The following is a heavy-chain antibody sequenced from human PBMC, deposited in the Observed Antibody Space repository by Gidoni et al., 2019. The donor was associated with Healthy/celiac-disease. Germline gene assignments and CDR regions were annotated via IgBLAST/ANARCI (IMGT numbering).Heavy chain of an antibody. V-gene: IGHV3-33*01. CDR2: IWYDGSNK. CDR1: GLTFSSYG. J-gene: IGHJ4*02. Sequence: QVQLVESGGGVVQPGRSLRLSCAASGLTFSSYGMHWVRQAPGKGLEGVAVIWYDGSNKYYADSVKGRFTISRDNSKNTLYLQMNSLRAEDTAVYYCAREGGGDYYDSSGFDYWGQGTLVTVSS. D-gene: IGHD3-22*01. CDR3: AREGGGDYYDSSGFDY.